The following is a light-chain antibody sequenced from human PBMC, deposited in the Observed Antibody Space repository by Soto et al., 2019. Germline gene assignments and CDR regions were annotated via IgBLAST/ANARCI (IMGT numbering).Light chain of an antibody. J-gene: IGLJ7*01. V-gene: IGLV2-14*01. CDR2: YVS. CDR1: SSDVGGYNY. CDR3: SSYTSRSTVI. Sequence: QSVLTQPASVSGSPGQSITISCTGTSSDVGGYNYVSWYLQHPGKAPKLVIYYVSNRPSGISNRFSGSKSGNTASLTISGLQAEDEADYYCSSYTSRSTVIFGGGTQLTVL.